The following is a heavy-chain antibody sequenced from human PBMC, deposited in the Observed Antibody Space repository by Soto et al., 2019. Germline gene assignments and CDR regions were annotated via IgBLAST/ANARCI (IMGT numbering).Heavy chain of an antibody. CDR2: INHSGVT. D-gene: IGHD2-2*01. CDR3: TRSSSTVTTLDY. CDR1: GGSFSGYY. J-gene: IGHJ4*02. V-gene: IGHV4-34*01. Sequence: PSETLSLTCTVYGGSFSGYYLSWIRKPPGKGLEWIGEINHSGVTNYKPSLKRRVTISIDRSKNQFSLKLSSVTAADTAVYYCTRSSSTVTTLDYWGQGTLVTVSS.